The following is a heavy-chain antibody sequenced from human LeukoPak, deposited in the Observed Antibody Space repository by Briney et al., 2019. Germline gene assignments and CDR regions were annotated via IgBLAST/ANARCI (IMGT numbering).Heavy chain of an antibody. Sequence: GGSLRLSCAASGFSFSTTWMTWVRQTPGKGLELVANINIDGSQRYHADSVEGRFTISRDNVKSTLYLQMSSLRVEDTAVYYCARDPGWGALDYWGQGALVIVSS. J-gene: IGHJ4*02. CDR1: GFSFSTTW. V-gene: IGHV3-7*03. D-gene: IGHD3-16*01. CDR3: ARDPGWGALDY. CDR2: INIDGSQR.